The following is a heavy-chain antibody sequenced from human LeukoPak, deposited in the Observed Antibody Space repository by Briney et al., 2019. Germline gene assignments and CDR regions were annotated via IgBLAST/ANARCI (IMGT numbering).Heavy chain of an antibody. CDR3: ARSGYSSGWCDY. D-gene: IGHD6-19*01. CDR1: GGSISSSSYY. V-gene: IGHV4-39*01. Sequence: SETLSPTCTVSGGSISSSSYYWGWIRQPPGKGLEWIGSIYYSGSTYYNPSLKSRVTISVDTSKNQFSLKLSSVTAADTAVYYCARSGYSSGWCDYWGQGTLVTVSS. J-gene: IGHJ4*02. CDR2: IYYSGST.